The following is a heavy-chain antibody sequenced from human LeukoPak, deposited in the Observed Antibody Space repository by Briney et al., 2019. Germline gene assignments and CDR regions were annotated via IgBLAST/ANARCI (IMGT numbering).Heavy chain of an antibody. CDR1: GGTFNSYA. D-gene: IGHD3-16*01. Sequence: ASVNVSCKASGGTFNSYAISWVRQAPGQGLEWMGGIIPIFGTTNYARKFRGRVTLTADKSTRTAYMELSSLRSEDTAVYYCARDNDSSDPPHFDYWGQGTLVTVSS. V-gene: IGHV1-69*06. J-gene: IGHJ4*02. CDR2: IIPIFGTT. CDR3: ARDNDSSDPPHFDY.